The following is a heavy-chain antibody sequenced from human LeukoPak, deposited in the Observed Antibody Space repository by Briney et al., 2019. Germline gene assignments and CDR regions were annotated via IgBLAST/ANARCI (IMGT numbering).Heavy chain of an antibody. J-gene: IGHJ4*02. V-gene: IGHV3-30-3*01. Sequence: GGSLRLSCAASGFTFSSYAMHWVRQAPGKGLEWVAVISYDGSNKYYADSVKGRFTISRDNSKNTLYLQMNSLRAEDTAVYYCARVPASSVSRGYFDYWGQGTLVNVSS. CDR2: ISYDGSNK. CDR1: GFTFSSYA. CDR3: ARVPASSVSRGYFDY.